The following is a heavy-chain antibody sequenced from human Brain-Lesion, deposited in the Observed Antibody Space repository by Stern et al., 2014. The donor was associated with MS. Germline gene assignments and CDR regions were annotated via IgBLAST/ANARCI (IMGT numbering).Heavy chain of an antibody. CDR2: ISWNSGTI. CDR3: ARDITGSSAYFAY. V-gene: IGHV3-9*01. D-gene: IGHD1-14*01. Sequence: EVQLVESGGALVQPGRSLRLSCAAFGFTFDDYAMHWVRQAPGQGLEWVAGISWNSGTIGYADSVKGRFTTSRDNAYSSLYLQMNSLRPEDTALYYCARDITGSSAYFAYWGQGTLVTVSS. CDR1: GFTFDDYA. J-gene: IGHJ4*02.